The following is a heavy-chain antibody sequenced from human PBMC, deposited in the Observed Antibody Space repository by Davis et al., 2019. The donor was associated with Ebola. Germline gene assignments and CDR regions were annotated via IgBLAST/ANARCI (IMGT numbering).Heavy chain of an antibody. Sequence: PSETLSLTCTVSGGSISSYYWSWIRQPAGKGLEWIGRIYNGGSTNYNPSLKSRVTMSEDTSKNQFSLKLSSVTAADTALYYCARDKTGTAGGNYYYYGMDVWGQGTTVTVSS. V-gene: IGHV4-4*07. J-gene: IGHJ6*02. D-gene: IGHD1-7*01. CDR2: IYNGGST. CDR1: GGSISSYY. CDR3: ARDKTGTAGGNYYYYGMDV.